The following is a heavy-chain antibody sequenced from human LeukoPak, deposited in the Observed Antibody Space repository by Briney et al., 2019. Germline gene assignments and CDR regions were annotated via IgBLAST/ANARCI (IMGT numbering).Heavy chain of an antibody. D-gene: IGHD6-13*01. CDR1: GYSISSGYY. CDR2: IYHSGST. J-gene: IGHJ4*02. V-gene: IGHV4-38-2*02. Sequence: SETLSLTCTVSGYSISSGYYWGWIRQPPGKGLEWIGSIYHSGSTYYNPSLKSRVTISVDTSKNQFSLKLSSVTAADTAVYYCAKDQGTAAAGSSYYFDYWGQGTLVTVSS. CDR3: AKDQGTAAAGSSYYFDY.